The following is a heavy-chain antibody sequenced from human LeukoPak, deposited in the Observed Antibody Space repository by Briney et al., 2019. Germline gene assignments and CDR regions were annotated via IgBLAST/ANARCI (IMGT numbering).Heavy chain of an antibody. J-gene: IGHJ4*02. V-gene: IGHV3-33*03. CDR1: GFGFRNSG. CDR2: IWYDGSNK. Sequence: PGGSLRLSCAASGFGFRNSGMNWVRQAPGKGLEWVAGIWYDGSNKYYTDSVKGRFTISRDNSKNTLYLQMNSLRAEDTAVYYCAKLVKERVTTVTKSYYFDYWGQGTLVTVSS. CDR3: AKLVKERVTTVTKSYYFDY. D-gene: IGHD4-17*01.